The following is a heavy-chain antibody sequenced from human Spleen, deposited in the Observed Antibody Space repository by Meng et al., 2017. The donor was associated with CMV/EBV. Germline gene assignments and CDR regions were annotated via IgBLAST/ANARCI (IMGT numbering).Heavy chain of an antibody. J-gene: IGHJ6*02. D-gene: IGHD6-13*01. CDR1: GFTFSNAW. CDR2: ISSSSSTI. Sequence: GESLKISCAASGFTFSNAWMSWVRQAPGKGLEWVSYISSSSSTIYYADSVKGRFTISRDNAKNSLYLQMNSLRAEDTAVYYCAREGQQLVKGGRTYYYYGMDVWGQGTTVTVSS. CDR3: AREGQQLVKGGRTYYYYGMDV. V-gene: IGHV3-48*04.